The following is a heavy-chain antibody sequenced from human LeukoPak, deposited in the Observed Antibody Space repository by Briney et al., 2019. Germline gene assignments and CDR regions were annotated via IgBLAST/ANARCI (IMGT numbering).Heavy chain of an antibody. V-gene: IGHV4-31*03. CDR3: ARLNTYYDFWSGYYTHNWFDP. J-gene: IGHJ5*02. D-gene: IGHD3-3*01. Sequence: PSQTLSLTCTVSGGSISCGGYYWSWIRQHPGKGLEWIGYIYYSGSTYYNPSLKSRVTISVDTSKNQFSLKLSSVTAADTAVYYCARLNTYYDFWSGYYTHNWFDPWGQGTLVTVSS. CDR2: IYYSGST. CDR1: GGSISCGGYY.